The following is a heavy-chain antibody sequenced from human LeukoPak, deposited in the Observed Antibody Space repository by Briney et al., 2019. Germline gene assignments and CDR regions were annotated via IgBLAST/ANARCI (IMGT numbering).Heavy chain of an antibody. Sequence: PGGSLRLSCAASGFTFSDYYMNWFRQAPGKGLEWVSYISSGGSSIYYADSVKGRFTISRDNAKNSLYLQMNSLRAEDTAVYYCARRQFYYYGMDVWGQGTTVTVSS. V-gene: IGHV3-11*04. J-gene: IGHJ6*02. CDR1: GFTFSDYY. CDR3: ARRQFYYYGMDV. D-gene: IGHD5-24*01. CDR2: ISSGGSSI.